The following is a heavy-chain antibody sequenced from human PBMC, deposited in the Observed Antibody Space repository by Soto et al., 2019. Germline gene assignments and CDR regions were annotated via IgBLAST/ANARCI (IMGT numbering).Heavy chain of an antibody. CDR3: ARATANIDLGYCSGGSCYAYYYYGMDV. J-gene: IGHJ6*02. Sequence: SVKVSCKASGGTFSSYAISWVRQAPGQGLEWMGGIIPIFGTANYAQKFQGRVTITADESTSTAYMELSSLRSEDTAVYYCARATANIDLGYCSGGSCYAYYYYGMDVWGQGTTVTVSS. CDR2: IIPIFGTA. D-gene: IGHD2-15*01. CDR1: GGTFSSYA. V-gene: IGHV1-69*13.